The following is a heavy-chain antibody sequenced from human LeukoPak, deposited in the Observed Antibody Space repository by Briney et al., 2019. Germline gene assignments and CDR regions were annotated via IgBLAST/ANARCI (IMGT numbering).Heavy chain of an antibody. CDR2: IIPIFGTA. J-gene: IGHJ4*02. V-gene: IGHV1-69*13. CDR3: ARAVGIAAAIAFDY. D-gene: IGHD6-13*01. CDR1: GGTFSSYA. Sequence: GALVKVSCKASGGTFSSYAISWVRQAPGQGLEWMGGIIPIFGTANYAQKFQGRVTITADESASTAYMELSSLRSEDTAVYYCARAVGIAAAIAFDYWGQGTLVTVSS.